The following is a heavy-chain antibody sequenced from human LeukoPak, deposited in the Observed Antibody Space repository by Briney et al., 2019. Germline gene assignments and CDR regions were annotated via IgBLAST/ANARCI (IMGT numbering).Heavy chain of an antibody. D-gene: IGHD4-11*01. CDR2: IDPSGGST. Sequence: ASVKVSCKASGYTFTSYYMHWVRQAPGQGLEWMGIIDPSGGSTGYAQKFQGRVTTTRGTSTSTVYMELSSLRSEDTAVYYCARRIGYGNYVSNWFDPWGQGTLVTVSS. V-gene: IGHV1-46*01. CDR3: ARRIGYGNYVSNWFDP. CDR1: GYTFTSYY. J-gene: IGHJ5*02.